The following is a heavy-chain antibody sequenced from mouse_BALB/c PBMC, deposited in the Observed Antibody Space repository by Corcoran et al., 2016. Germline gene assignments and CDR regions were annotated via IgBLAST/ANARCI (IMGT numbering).Heavy chain of an antibody. J-gene: IGHJ2*01. Sequence: EVQLQQSGAELVRPGALVKLSCKASGFNIKDYYMHWVKQRHEQGLEWIGWIDPENGNTIYDPKFQGKASITADTSSNTAYLQLSSLTSEDTAVYYCAVYYGSSSYYFDYWGQGTTLTVSS. CDR3: AVYYGSSSYYFDY. CDR2: IDPENGNT. V-gene: IGHV14-1*02. D-gene: IGHD1-1*01. CDR1: GFNIKDYY.